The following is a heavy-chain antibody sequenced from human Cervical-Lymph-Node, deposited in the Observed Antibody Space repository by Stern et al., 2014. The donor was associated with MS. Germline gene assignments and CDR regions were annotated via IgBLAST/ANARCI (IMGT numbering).Heavy chain of an antibody. CDR1: GDSINSCDFH. CDR3: ARMKTGLRENRGFDF. V-gene: IGHV4-30-4*01. J-gene: IGHJ4*02. Sequence: QLQLQESGPGLVKPSETLSLTCTVSGDSINSCDFHWSWVRQSPGKGLESIGYFYYSGRNYNHSSHSCRVTMSLDTYTNQYSLNLTSVTAADTALYFCARMKTGLRENRGFDFWGQGPQVTVSS. D-gene: IGHD1-14*01. CDR2: FYYSGRN.